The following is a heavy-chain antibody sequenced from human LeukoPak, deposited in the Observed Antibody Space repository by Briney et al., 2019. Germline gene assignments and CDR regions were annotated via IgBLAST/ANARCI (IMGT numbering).Heavy chain of an antibody. J-gene: IGHJ4*02. D-gene: IGHD3-10*01. Sequence: GSSVKVSCKASGGTFSSYAISWVRQAPGQGLEWMGGIIPIFVTANYAQKFQGRVTITADESTSTAYMELSSLRSEDTAVYYCARDFWRGRFGEFFFDYWGQGTLVTVSS. V-gene: IGHV1-69*01. CDR1: GGTFSSYA. CDR3: ARDFWRGRFGEFFFDY. CDR2: IIPIFVTA.